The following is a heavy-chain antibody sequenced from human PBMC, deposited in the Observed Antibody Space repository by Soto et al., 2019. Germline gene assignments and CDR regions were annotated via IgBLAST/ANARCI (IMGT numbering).Heavy chain of an antibody. V-gene: IGHV1-69*01. CDR1: GGTFSSYA. CDR3: ADRHTVINPGSGDWFDP. Sequence: QVQLVQSGAEVKKPGSSVKVSCKASGGTFSSYAISWVRQAPGQGLEWMGGIIPIFGTANYAQKYQGRVTITADESTSTAYMELSSLRSEDTAVYYCADRHTVINPGSGDWFDPWGQGTLVTVSS. D-gene: IGHD4-17*01. J-gene: IGHJ5*02. CDR2: IIPIFGTA.